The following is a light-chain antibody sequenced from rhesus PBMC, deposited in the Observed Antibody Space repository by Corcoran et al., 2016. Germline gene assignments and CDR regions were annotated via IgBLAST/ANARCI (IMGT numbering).Light chain of an antibody. J-gene: IGKJ3*01. V-gene: IGKV1-22*01. CDR2: KAS. CDR1: QGRSIR. Sequence: DIQMTQSPSSLSASVGDTVTITCRARQGRSIRLAWYQQKPGKAPKLLLYKASSLQSGVPSRFSGSGSVTAFSLTIRSLQSEDFATYYCQQYGSRLFTFGPGTKLDIK. CDR3: QQYGSRLFT.